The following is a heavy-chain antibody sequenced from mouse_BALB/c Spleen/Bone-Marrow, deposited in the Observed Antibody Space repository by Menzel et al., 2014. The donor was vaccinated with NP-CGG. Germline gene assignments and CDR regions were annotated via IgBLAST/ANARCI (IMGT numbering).Heavy chain of an antibody. CDR2: ISNGGGST. Sequence: EVMLVDSGGGLVQPGGSLKLSCAASGFTFSSYTMSWVRQTPEKRLEWVAYISNGGGSTYYPDTVKGRFTISRDNAKNTLYLQMSSLKSEDTAMYYCARGGYYFDYWGQGTTLTVSS. J-gene: IGHJ2*01. V-gene: IGHV5-12-2*01. CDR3: ARGGYYFDY. CDR1: GFTFSSYT.